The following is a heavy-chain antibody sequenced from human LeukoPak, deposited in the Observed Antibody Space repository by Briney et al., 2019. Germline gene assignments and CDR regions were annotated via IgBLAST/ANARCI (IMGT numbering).Heavy chain of an antibody. V-gene: IGHV3-23*01. D-gene: IGHD6-13*01. J-gene: IGHJ4*02. CDR2: IGGRDANT. Sequence: GGSLRLSCAAAGFTFSSYAVSWVRQAPGKGLEWVSAIGGRDANTYYADSVRGRFTISRDNSKSTLYLQMNSLRVEDTAIYYCAIREPIGYWGQGSLVTVSP. CDR3: AIREPIGY. CDR1: GFTFSSYA.